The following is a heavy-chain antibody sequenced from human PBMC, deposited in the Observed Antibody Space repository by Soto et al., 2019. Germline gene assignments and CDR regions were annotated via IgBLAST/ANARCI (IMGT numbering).Heavy chain of an antibody. J-gene: IGHJ6*02. D-gene: IGHD6-13*01. CDR2: IWNDGNGY. CDR3: ARRQISPPTRGAASARGGMDV. CDR1: GFNFNNYG. V-gene: IGHV3-33*01. Sequence: QVQLAESGGGVVQPGRSLRLSCAASGFNFNNYGMHWVRQAPGKGLEWVAVIWNDGNGYYYANSVKGRFTISRDNSKNTLYLQMSSLRAEDTAVYYCARRQISPPTRGAASARGGMDVWGQGTTVTVSS.